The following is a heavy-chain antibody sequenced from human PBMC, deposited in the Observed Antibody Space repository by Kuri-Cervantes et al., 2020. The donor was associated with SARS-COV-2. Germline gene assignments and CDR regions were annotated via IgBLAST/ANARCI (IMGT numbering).Heavy chain of an antibody. CDR3: ARARGPDAFDI. CDR2: ITSDGDTT. Sequence: ETLSLTCAASGFTFSTYRMHWIRQAPGKGLEYVSAITSDGDTTFYADSVKGRFTISRDNSKNTLYLQLGSLRAEDMAVYYCARARGPDAFDIWGQETMVTVSS. CDR1: GFTFSTYR. V-gene: IGHV3-64*02. J-gene: IGHJ3*02.